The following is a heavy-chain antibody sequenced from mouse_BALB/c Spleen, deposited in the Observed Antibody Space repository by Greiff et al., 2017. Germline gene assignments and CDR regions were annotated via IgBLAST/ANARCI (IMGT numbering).Heavy chain of an antibody. J-gene: IGHJ3*01. CDR1: GFTFSSYA. CDR3: ANYYGAWFAY. Sequence: EVQRVESGGGLVKPGGSLKLSCAASGFTFSSYAMSWVRQSPEKRLEWVAEISSGGSYTYYPDTVTGRFTISRDNAKNTLYLEMSSLRSEDTAMYYCANYYGAWFAYWGQGTLVTVSA. V-gene: IGHV5-9-4*01. D-gene: IGHD1-1*01. CDR2: ISSGGSYT.